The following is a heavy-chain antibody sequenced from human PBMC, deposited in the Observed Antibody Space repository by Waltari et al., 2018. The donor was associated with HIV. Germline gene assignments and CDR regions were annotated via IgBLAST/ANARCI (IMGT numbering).Heavy chain of an antibody. Sequence: QVQLQESGPGLVKPSETLSLTCSVSVYSISSGYYWGWLRQPPGKGLEWIGNIYHSGGSYYHPSLESRVTISVDTSKNQFSRKVSSMTAADTALYYCATIRAVAGSYYFDSWGQGILVTVSS. V-gene: IGHV4-38-2*02. D-gene: IGHD6-19*01. CDR2: IYHSGGS. J-gene: IGHJ4*02. CDR1: VYSISSGYY. CDR3: ATIRAVAGSYYFDS.